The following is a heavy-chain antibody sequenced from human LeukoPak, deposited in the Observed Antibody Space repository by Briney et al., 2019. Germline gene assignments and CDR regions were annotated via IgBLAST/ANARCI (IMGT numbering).Heavy chain of an antibody. CDR2: ISYDGSNK. D-gene: IGHD5-24*01. V-gene: IGHV3-30*04. CDR1: GFTFSSYA. Sequence: SGGSLRLSCAASGFTFSSYAMHWVRQAPGKGLEWVAVISYDGSNKYYADSVKGRFTISRDNSKNTLYLQMNSLRAEDTAVYYCARVKEGWRWLPFDYWGQGTLVTVSS. J-gene: IGHJ4*02. CDR3: ARVKEGWRWLPFDY.